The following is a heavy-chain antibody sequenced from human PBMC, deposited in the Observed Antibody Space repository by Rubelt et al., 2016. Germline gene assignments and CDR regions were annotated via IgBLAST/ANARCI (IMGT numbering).Heavy chain of an antibody. V-gene: IGHV4-38-2*02. CDR2: LYHGGST. CDR3: TRVSKGASSSDYMGV. CDR1: GSSISSDYY. D-gene: IGHD6-6*01. Sequence: QVQLQESGPGLVKPSETLSLTCSVSGSSISSDYYWGWIRQPPGKGLEWIGSLYHGGSTYYNPSLKSRGTISVDTSKNRFSLKLGSGTAADTAVYYCTRVSKGASSSDYMGVWGKGTTVTVSS. J-gene: IGHJ6*03.